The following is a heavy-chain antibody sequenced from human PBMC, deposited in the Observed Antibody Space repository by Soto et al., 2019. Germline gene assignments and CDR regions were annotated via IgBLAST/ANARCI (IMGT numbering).Heavy chain of an antibody. CDR1: GLTFRSYW. J-gene: IGHJ4*02. D-gene: IGHD2-2*01. Sequence: EVQLVESGGGLVQPGESLRLSCAASGLTFRSYWMHWVSQAPGKGLVWVTRINTDGSVAMYVDSVKGRFTISRDNAKNTLYLHMNSLRAEDTAVYYCVRDMQLCRLDSWGQGTLVTVSS. CDR2: INTDGSVA. V-gene: IGHV3-74*03. CDR3: VRDMQLCRLDS.